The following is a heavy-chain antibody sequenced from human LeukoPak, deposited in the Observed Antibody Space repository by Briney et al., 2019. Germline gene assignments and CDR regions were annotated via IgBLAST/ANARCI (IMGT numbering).Heavy chain of an antibody. D-gene: IGHD5-12*01. J-gene: IGHJ4*02. CDR2: ISGSGDST. CDR3: ARVGYSGYDYDY. Sequence: GGSLRLSCAASGFSFSSYAMSWVRQAPGKGLEWVSVISGSGDSTYYADSVEGRCTISRDNSKDALYLQMNSLRAEDTAVYYCARVGYSGYDYDYWGQGTLVTVS. CDR1: GFSFSSYA. V-gene: IGHV3-23*01.